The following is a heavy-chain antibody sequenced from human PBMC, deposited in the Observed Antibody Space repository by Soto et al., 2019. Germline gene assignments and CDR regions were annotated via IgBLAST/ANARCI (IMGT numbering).Heavy chain of an antibody. J-gene: IGHJ2*01. D-gene: IGHD1-7*01. CDR1: GYTFINYF. CDR2: VDPSRGSA. CDR3: ARPLIGNTVDL. Sequence: SVKVSCKASGYTFINYFIHWVRQAPGQRLEWIGIVDPSRGSADYAQKFQGRVTMTTDVSTRTVFMDLSGLTSEDTAVYYCARPLIGNTVDLCG. V-gene: IGHV1-46*01.